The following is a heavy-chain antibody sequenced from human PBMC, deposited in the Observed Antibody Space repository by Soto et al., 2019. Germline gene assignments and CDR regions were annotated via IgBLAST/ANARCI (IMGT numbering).Heavy chain of an antibody. J-gene: IGHJ6*03. CDR3: ARGHCSSTSCYLYYYYYMDV. D-gene: IGHD2-2*01. Sequence: QVQLQQWGAGLLKPSETLSLTCAVYGGSFSGYYWSWIRQPPGKGLEWIGEIKHCGSTNYNPSLTSRVTIPVDSSNNQFSMKLSYVTAADTAVYYCARGHCSSTSCYLYYYYYMDVWGKGTTVTVSS. CDR2: IKHCGST. CDR1: GGSFSGYY. V-gene: IGHV4-34*01.